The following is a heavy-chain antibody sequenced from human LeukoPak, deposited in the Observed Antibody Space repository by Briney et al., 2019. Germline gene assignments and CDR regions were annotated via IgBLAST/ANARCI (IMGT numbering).Heavy chain of an antibody. CDR3: ARDRKGYSGYDFYNWFDP. CDR1: GGTFSSYA. D-gene: IGHD5-12*01. J-gene: IGHJ5*02. V-gene: IGHV1-69*04. CDR2: IIPIPGIA. Sequence: GASVTVSCKASGGTFSSYAISWVRQAPGQGLEWMGRIIPIPGIANYAQKFQGRVTITADKSTSTAYMELSSLRSEDTAVYYCARDRKGYSGYDFYNWFDPWGQGTLVTVSS.